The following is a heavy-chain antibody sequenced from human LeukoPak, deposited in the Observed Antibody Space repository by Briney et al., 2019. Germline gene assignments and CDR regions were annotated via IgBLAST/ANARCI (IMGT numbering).Heavy chain of an antibody. CDR3: ARDQYSYAHAAH. D-gene: IGHD5-18*01. CDR1: GGSISSSSYY. CDR2: IYSGGTT. Sequence: PSETLSLTCTVSGGSISSSSYYWGWIRQPPGKGLEWVSVIYSGGTTYYADSVKGRFTISRDNSKNTLHLQMNSLRAEDTAMYYCARDQYSYAHAAHWGQGTLVTVSS. V-gene: IGHV3-66*01. J-gene: IGHJ4*02.